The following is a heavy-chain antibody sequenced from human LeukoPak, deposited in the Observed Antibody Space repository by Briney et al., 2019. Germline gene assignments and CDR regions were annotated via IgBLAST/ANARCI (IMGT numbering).Heavy chain of an antibody. CDR3: ARGDCSSTSCHLDY. D-gene: IGHD2-2*01. V-gene: IGHV4-31*03. Sequence: SETLSLTCTVSGGSISSGGYYWSWIRQHPGKGLEWIGYIYYSGSTYYNPSLKSRVTISVDTSENQFSLKLSSVTAADTAVYYCARGDCSSTSCHLDYWGQGTLVTVSS. CDR1: GGSISSGGYY. CDR2: IYYSGST. J-gene: IGHJ4*02.